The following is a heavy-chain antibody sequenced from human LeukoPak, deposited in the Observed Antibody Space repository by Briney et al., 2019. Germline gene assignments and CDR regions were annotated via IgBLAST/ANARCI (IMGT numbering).Heavy chain of an antibody. CDR2: ISSSSSYI. CDR3: ARDPDFWSSYDRIDGMDV. Sequence: PGGSLRLSCAASGFTFSSYSMKWVRQAPGKGLEWVSSISSSSSYIDYADSVKGRFTISRDNAKNSLYLQMKSLRAEDTAVFYCARDPDFWSSYDRIDGMDVWGQGTTVTVSS. D-gene: IGHD3-3*01. CDR1: GFTFSSYS. J-gene: IGHJ6*02. V-gene: IGHV3-21*01.